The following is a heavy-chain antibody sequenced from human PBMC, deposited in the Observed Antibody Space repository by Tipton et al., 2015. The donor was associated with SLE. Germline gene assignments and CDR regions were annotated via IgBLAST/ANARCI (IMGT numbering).Heavy chain of an antibody. CDR1: GGSISSSSYY. V-gene: IGHV4-39*01. Sequence: TLSLTCTVSGGSISSSSYYWGWIRQPPGKGLEWIGSIYYSGSTYYNPSLKSRVTISVDTSKNQFSLQLSSVTAADTAVYYCARLFIAVAGTGNAFDIWGQGTMVTVSS. CDR3: ARLFIAVAGTGNAFDI. D-gene: IGHD6-19*01. CDR2: IYYSGST. J-gene: IGHJ3*02.